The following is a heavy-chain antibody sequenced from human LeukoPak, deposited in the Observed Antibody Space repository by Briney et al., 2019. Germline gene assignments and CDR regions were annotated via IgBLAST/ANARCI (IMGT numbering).Heavy chain of an antibody. CDR2: IYYSGST. Sequence: SETLSLTCTVSGGSISSSSYYWGWIRQPPGKGLEWIGSIYYSGSTYYNPSLKSRVTISVDTSKNQFSLKLSSVTVADTAVYYCSVAATGLDYWGQGTLVTVSS. D-gene: IGHD2-15*01. J-gene: IGHJ4*02. CDR1: GGSISSSSYY. V-gene: IGHV4-39*01. CDR3: SVAATGLDY.